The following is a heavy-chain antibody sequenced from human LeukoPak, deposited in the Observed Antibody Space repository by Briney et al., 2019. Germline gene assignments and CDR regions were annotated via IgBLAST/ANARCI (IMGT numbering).Heavy chain of an antibody. D-gene: IGHD1-1*01. CDR2: FDPEDGET. CDR3: AALLWNPSPLDYYMDV. CDR1: GYTLTELS. Sequence: ASVKVSCKVSGYTLTELSMHWVRQAPGKGLEWMGGFDPEDGETIYAQKFQGRVTMTEDTSTDTAYMELSSLRSEDTAVYYCAALLWNPSPLDYYMDVWGKGTTVTVSS. J-gene: IGHJ6*03. V-gene: IGHV1-24*01.